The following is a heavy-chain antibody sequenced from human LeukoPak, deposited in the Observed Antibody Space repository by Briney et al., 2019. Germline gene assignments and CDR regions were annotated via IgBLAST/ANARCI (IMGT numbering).Heavy chain of an antibody. CDR1: GGTFSSYE. CDR2: IIPMFGTA. V-gene: IGHV1-69*05. CDR3: ARARVSYPHKAFDY. J-gene: IGHJ4*02. Sequence: SVKVSCKASGGTFSSYEISWVRQAPGQGLEWMGGIIPMFGTAKYAQKFQGRVTMTRDTSTSTVYMELSSLRSEDTAVYYCARARVSYPHKAFDYWGQGTLVTVSS.